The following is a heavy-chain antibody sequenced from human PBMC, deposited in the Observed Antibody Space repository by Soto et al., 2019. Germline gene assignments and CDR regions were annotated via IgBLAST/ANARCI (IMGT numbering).Heavy chain of an antibody. CDR1: GYTFTSYD. CDR2: MNPNSGNT. D-gene: IGHD6-13*01. V-gene: IGHV1-8*01. CDR3: ARSSSSWLGYYYYGMDV. Sequence: ASVKVSCKASGYTFTSYDINCERQATGQGLEWMGWMNPNSGNTGYAQKFQGRVTMTRNTSISTAYMELSSLRSEDTAVYYCARSSSSWLGYYYYGMDVWGQGTTVTVSS. J-gene: IGHJ6*02.